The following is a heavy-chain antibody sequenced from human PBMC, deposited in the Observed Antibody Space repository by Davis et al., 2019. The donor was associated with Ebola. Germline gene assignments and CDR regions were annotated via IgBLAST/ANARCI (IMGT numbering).Heavy chain of an antibody. Sequence: MPSETLSLTCTVSGGSISSSSYYWGWIRQPPGKGLEWIGSIYYSGSTYYNPSLKSRVTISVDKSKNQFSLKLSSVTAADTAVYYCAIPSGRYYYYYGMDVWGQGTTVTVSS. CDR1: GGSISSSSYY. D-gene: IGHD6-19*01. CDR2: IYYSGST. J-gene: IGHJ6*02. V-gene: IGHV4-39*07. CDR3: AIPSGRYYYYYGMDV.